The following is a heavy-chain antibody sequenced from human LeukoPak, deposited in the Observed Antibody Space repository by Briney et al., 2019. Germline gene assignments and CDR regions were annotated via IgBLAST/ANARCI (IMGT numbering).Heavy chain of an antibody. V-gene: IGHV3-66*02. D-gene: IGHD5-24*01. CDR1: GFTVSSNY. Sequence: QPGGSLRLSCAASGFTVSSNYMSWVRQAPGRGLEWVSVIYSGGSTYYADSVKGRFTISRDNSKNTLYLQMNSLRAEDTAVYYCARGEMATIPIDYWGQGTLVTVSS. J-gene: IGHJ4*02. CDR2: IYSGGST. CDR3: ARGEMATIPIDY.